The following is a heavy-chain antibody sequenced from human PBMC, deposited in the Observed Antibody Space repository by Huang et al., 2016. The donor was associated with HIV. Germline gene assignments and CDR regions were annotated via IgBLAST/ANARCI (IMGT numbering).Heavy chain of an antibody. J-gene: IGHJ6*03. V-gene: IGHV3-30-3*01. CDR3: ATDGGGPQPFFYYMDV. Sequence: QVQLVESGGGVVQPGRSLRLSCAASGFAFSNYAIHWVRQAPGKGLEWGAVISKDGNNKYYADSVKGRFTISRDNSKNRLFLQMNSLKSEDSAVYYCATDGGGPQPFFYYMDVWGKGTTVTVSS. D-gene: IGHD3-16*01. CDR1: GFAFSNYA. CDR2: ISKDGNNK.